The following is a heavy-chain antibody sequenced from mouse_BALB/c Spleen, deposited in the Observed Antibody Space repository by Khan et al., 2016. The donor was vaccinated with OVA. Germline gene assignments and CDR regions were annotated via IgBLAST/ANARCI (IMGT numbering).Heavy chain of an antibody. CDR1: GYTFTSYW. D-gene: IGHD2-1*01. CDR3: ARGYFGNYEFAY. V-gene: IGHV1S132*01. Sequence: VQLQESGAELVKSGASVKLSCKTSGYTFTSYWIQWVKQRPGQGLGWIGQIFPGTDTTYYNENFKGKATLTVDPSSNTAYMQFSSLTSEDSAVYFCARGYFGNYEFAYWGQGTLVTVSP. J-gene: IGHJ3*01. CDR2: IFPGTDTT.